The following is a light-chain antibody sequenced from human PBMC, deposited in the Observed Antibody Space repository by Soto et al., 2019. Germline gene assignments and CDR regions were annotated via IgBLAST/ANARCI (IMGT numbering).Light chain of an antibody. CDR1: QSVTNN. V-gene: IGKV3-15*01. CDR2: GTS. CDR3: QQYNNWPRT. J-gene: IGKJ1*01. Sequence: ETVMTQSPATLSVSPGERATLSCRASQSVTNNLAWYQQKPGQAPRLLIYGTSIRATDIPARFSGSGSGTELTLTISSLQSEDFAVYYCQQYNNWPRTFGPGTKVEIK.